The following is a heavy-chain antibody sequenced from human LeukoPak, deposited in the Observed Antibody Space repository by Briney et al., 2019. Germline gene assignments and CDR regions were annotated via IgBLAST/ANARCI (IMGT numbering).Heavy chain of an antibody. Sequence: PGRSLRLSCAASGFTFSSYAMHWVRQAPGKGLEWVAVISYDGSNKYYADSVKGRFTISRDNSKNTLYLQMNSLRAEDTAVYYCAKDPGYYGSGIGDYWGQGTLVTVSS. J-gene: IGHJ4*02. CDR2: ISYDGSNK. CDR3: AKDPGYYGSGIGDY. CDR1: GFTFSSYA. V-gene: IGHV3-30-3*01. D-gene: IGHD3-10*01.